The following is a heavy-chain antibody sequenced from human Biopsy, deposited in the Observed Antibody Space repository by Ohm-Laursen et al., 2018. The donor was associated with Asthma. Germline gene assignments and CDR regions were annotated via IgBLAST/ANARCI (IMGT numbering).Heavy chain of an antibody. CDR3: ARASTAHFYYEMDV. V-gene: IGHV4-30-4*01. Sequence: SQTLSLTCTVTGGPISIGDYYWVWIPQPPGKGLEWIGYKYNRGSTPYNPSLKSRVILSVDTSKNQFSLNLSSATAADTAVYFCARASTAHFYYEMDVWGQGTTVTVSS. CDR2: KYNRGST. CDR1: GGPISIGDYY. D-gene: IGHD5/OR15-5a*01. J-gene: IGHJ6*02.